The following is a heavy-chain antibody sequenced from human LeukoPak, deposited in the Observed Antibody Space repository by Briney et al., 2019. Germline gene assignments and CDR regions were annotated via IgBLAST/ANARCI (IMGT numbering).Heavy chain of an antibody. D-gene: IGHD6-13*01. V-gene: IGHV4-59*01. CDR1: GGSISSYY. CDR2: IYYSGST. Sequence: PSEALSLTCTVSGGSISSYYWSWIRQPPGKGLEWIGYIYYSGSTNYNPSLKSRVTISVDTSKNQFSLKLSSVTAADTAVYYCARVHPGGSSTGTLFDYWGQGTLVTVSS. J-gene: IGHJ4*02. CDR3: ARVHPGGSSTGTLFDY.